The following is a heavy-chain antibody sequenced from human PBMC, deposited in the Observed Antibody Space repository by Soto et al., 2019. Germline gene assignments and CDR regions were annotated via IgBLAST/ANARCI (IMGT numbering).Heavy chain of an antibody. Sequence: EVQLLESGGGLVQPGGSLRLSCAASGFTFSSYAMSWVRQAPGEGLEWVSAISGSGGSTYYADSVKGRFTISRDNSKNTLYLQMNSLRAEDTAVYYCAKDGYCSGGSCYSENYGDYAGVFYWGQGTLVTVSS. V-gene: IGHV3-23*01. CDR1: GFTFSSYA. D-gene: IGHD2-15*01. CDR3: AKDGYCSGGSCYSENYGDYAGVFY. CDR2: ISGSGGST. J-gene: IGHJ4*02.